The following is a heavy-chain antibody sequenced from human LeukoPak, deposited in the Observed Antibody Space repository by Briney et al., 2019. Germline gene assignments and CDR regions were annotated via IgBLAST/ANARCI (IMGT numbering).Heavy chain of an antibody. J-gene: IGHJ4*02. CDR2: INSNSGGT. CDR3: ARGGSGSGYLYYFDS. D-gene: IGHD3-10*01. CDR1: GYTFSDYS. Sequence: ASVKVSCKASGYTFSDYSIHWLRQAPGQGLEWMGRINSNSGGTNYAQNFQGRVTMTRDTSISTAYMEVSGLTSDDTAVYYCARGGSGSGYLYYFDSWGQGTLVSVSS. V-gene: IGHV1-2*06.